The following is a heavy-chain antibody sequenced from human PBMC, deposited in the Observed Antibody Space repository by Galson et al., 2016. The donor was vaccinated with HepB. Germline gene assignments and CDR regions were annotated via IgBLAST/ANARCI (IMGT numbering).Heavy chain of an antibody. CDR2: INWSGDST. J-gene: IGHJ6*02. CDR1: RFTFINSW. V-gene: IGHV3-20*01. CDR3: ARGLVGSGMDV. Sequence: SLRLSCAASRFTFINSWMSWVRQAPGKGLEWVSGINWSGDSTAYADSVKGRFTMYRDDARNSLYLQMSSLRVEDTALYQCARGLVGSGMDVWGQGTTVTVSS. D-gene: IGHD3-10*01.